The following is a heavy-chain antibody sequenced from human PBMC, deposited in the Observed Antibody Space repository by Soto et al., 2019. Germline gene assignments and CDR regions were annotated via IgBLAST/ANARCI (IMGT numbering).Heavy chain of an antibody. CDR3: ARDGDYSGWSGSLDY. CDR1: GDSVSSYNAA. J-gene: IGHJ4*02. CDR2: TYYRSKWYN. V-gene: IGHV6-1*01. D-gene: IGHD6-19*01. Sequence: PSQTLSLTCAISGDSVSSYNAAWNWIRQSPSRGLEWLGRTYYRSKWYNDYAVSVRSRITINPDTSKNQFSLQLNSVTPEDTGVYYCARDGDYSGWSGSLDYWGQGTLVTVSS.